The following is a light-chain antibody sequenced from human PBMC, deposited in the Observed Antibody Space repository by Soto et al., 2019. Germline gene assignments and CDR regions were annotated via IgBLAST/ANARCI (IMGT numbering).Light chain of an antibody. CDR1: QSVSGK. V-gene: IGKV3-15*01. CDR2: DAS. CDR3: QQSNNWPWT. J-gene: IGKJ1*01. Sequence: EVLMTQSPATLPVSPGEIAPLSCMASQSVSGKLAWYQQKPGQAPRLLIYDASTRATGIPARFSGSGSGTEFTLTISSLQSEDFAVYYCQQSNNWPWTFGQGTKVDI.